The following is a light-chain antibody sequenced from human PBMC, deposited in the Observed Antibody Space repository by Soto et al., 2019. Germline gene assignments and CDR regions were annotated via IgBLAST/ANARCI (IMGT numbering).Light chain of an antibody. J-gene: IGKJ4*01. Sequence: FPAILSVSPGARATLSCTASQSVTSTYLAWYQQKPGQAPSPHIHCPSTSATGLADRFSGSGSATEFTLTISRRVPADFSAYYCQQFGSSSPHTFGGGTKVDIK. CDR1: QSVTSTY. CDR3: QQFGSSSPHT. V-gene: IGKV3-20*01. CDR2: CPS.